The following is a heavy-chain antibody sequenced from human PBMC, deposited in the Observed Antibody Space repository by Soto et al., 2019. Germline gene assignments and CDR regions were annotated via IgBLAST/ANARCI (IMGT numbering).Heavy chain of an antibody. CDR2: INPNSGGT. V-gene: IGHV1-2*02. Sequence: SVKVSCKASGYTFTGYYMHWVRQAPGQGLEWMEWINPNSGGTNYAQKFQGRVTMTRDTSISTAYMELSRLRSDDTAVYYCARGRIDYGVSYYYYGMDVWGQGTTVTVSS. D-gene: IGHD4-17*01. J-gene: IGHJ6*02. CDR3: ARGRIDYGVSYYYYGMDV. CDR1: GYTFTGYY.